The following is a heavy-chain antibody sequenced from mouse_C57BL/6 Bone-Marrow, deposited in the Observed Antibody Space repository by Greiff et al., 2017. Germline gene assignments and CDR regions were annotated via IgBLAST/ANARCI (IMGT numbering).Heavy chain of an antibody. J-gene: IGHJ3*01. CDR3: ARGGYVGTLAY. V-gene: IGHV1-81*01. Sequence: QVQLQQSGAELARPGASVTLSCKASGYTFTSSGISWVKQRTGQGLAWIGAIDPRSGNTYYNEKFKGKATLTADKSSSTAYMELRSLTSEDAAVYFWARGGYVGTLAYWGQGTLVTVSA. CDR2: IDPRSGNT. CDR1: GYTFTSSG. D-gene: IGHD3-1*01.